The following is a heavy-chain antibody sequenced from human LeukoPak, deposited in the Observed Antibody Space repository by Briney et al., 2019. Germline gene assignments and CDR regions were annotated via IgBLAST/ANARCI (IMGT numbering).Heavy chain of an antibody. CDR3: VRHALRVAAV. D-gene: IGHD2-15*01. J-gene: IGHJ4*02. CDR2: IYYSGNT. V-gene: IGHV4-39*01. CDR1: GASISDSNYY. Sequence: SETLSLTCTVSGASISDSNYYWGWVRQPPGKGLEWIGSIYYSGNTYYNPSLKSRVTISIDTSKKEFSLKVTSVTAADTAVFYCVRHALRVAAVWGQGTLVTVSS.